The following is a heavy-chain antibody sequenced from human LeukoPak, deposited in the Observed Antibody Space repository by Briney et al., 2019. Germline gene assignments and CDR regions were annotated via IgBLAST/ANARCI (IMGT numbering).Heavy chain of an antibody. D-gene: IGHD1-26*01. CDR1: GGSITNYY. Sequence: PSETLSLPCTVSGGSITNYYWSWVRQPLGKGLEWIGYIYYSGSTNYNPSLKSRVTISVDTSKNQFSLSLSSVTAADTAVYYCARQRYSGSYYFDYWGQGTVVTVSS. CDR3: ARQRYSGSYYFDY. CDR2: IYYSGST. J-gene: IGHJ4*02. V-gene: IGHV4-59*08.